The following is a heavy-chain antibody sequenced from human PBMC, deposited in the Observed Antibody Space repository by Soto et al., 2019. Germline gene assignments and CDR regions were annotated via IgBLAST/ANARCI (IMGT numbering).Heavy chain of an antibody. D-gene: IGHD1-1*01. J-gene: IGHJ6*02. CDR1: GFTFSSYA. V-gene: IGHV3-23*01. Sequence: EVQLLESGGGLVQPGGSLRLSCAASGFTFSSYAMSWVRQAPGKGLEWVSVIRSSGDRTYYADSVKGRFTISRDNSKNTLYMQMNSLRAEDTAVYYCAKQQGPGTPYYYAKDVCGQGTTVTVSS. CDR3: AKQQGPGTPYYYAKDV. CDR2: IRSSGDRT.